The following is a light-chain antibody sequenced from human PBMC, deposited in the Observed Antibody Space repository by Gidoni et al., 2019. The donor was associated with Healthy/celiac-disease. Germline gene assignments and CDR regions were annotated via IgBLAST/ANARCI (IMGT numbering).Light chain of an antibody. Sequence: DIQMTQSPSTLSASVGDRVTLTCRASQSISSWLAWYQQKPRKAPKLLIYKASSLESGVPSRFSGSGSGTEFTLTISSLQPDDFATYYCQQYNSYSETFGQGTKVEIK. CDR2: KAS. J-gene: IGKJ1*01. CDR3: QQYNSYSET. V-gene: IGKV1-5*03. CDR1: QSISSW.